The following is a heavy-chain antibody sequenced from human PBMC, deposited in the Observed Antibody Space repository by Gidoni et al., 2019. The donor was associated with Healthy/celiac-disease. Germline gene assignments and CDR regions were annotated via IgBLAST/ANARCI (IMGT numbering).Heavy chain of an antibody. D-gene: IGHD3-10*01. Sequence: EVQLVESGGGLVQPGGSLRLSCSASGFTVSCNYMSWVPQAPGKGLEWVSVIYSGGSTYYADSVKGRFTISRHNSKNTLYLQMNSLRAEDTAVYYCARGHSMVRGVLDYWGQGTLVTVSS. CDR3: ARGHSMVRGVLDY. V-gene: IGHV3-53*04. J-gene: IGHJ4*02. CDR2: IYSGGST. CDR1: GFTVSCNY.